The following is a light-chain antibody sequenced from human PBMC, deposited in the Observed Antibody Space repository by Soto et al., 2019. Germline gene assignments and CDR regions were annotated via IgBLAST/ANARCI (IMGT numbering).Light chain of an antibody. CDR1: SSRIGAGYE. J-gene: IGLJ1*01. CDR2: GNG. CDR3: QSYDTRLTAYV. Sequence: QSVLTQPPSVSGAPEQRVTISCSGTSSRIGAGYEVHWYHQLPGTAPKLVVSGNGNRPSGVPDRLSASKSGTSASLAITGIQAEDEGHYYCQSYDTRLTAYVFGTGTKVTVL. V-gene: IGLV1-40*01.